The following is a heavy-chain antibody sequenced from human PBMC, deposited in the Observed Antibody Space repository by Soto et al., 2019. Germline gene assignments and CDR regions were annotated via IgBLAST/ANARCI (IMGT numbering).Heavy chain of an antibody. D-gene: IGHD3-10*01. CDR3: AKDFGRRSGAWVYYYDY. CDR1: EFTFSNYA. CDR2: ISAGGGTT. J-gene: IGHJ4*02. Sequence: EVQLLESGGGLVQPGGSLRLSCAASEFTFSNYAMSWVRQPPGKGLEWVSEISAGGGTTYYPDSMKGRFTISRDNSKSTLYLQMNGLRPEDTAVYYCAKDFGRRSGAWVYYYDYWGQGTLVTVSS. V-gene: IGHV3-23*01.